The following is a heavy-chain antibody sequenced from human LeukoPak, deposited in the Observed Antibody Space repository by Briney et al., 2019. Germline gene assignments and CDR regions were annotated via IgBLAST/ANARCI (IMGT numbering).Heavy chain of an antibody. Sequence: SVKVSCKTSGGTFNNSAISWVRQAPGLGLEWLGGIMPLFGTAGYAQKFQGRVTITKDESTRTVYLELTSLTSDDTAVYYCARDVHGDYGSGWFDPWGQGTLVSVSS. CDR3: ARDVHGDYGSGWFDP. CDR1: GGTFNNSA. CDR2: IMPLFGTA. D-gene: IGHD4-17*01. J-gene: IGHJ5*02. V-gene: IGHV1-69*05.